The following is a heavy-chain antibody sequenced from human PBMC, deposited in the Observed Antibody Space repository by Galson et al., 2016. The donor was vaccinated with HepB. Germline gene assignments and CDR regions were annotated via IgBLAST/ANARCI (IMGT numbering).Heavy chain of an antibody. CDR1: GFTFSDSA. CDR2: IRSKADNSAA. V-gene: IGHV3-73*01. D-gene: IGHD2-2*01. CDR3: TRGYCAGTSCYPQFDP. Sequence: SLRLSCAASGFTFSDSAMHWVRQASGKGLEWVCRIRSKADNSAAAYAATVKGRFTISRDDSENTAYLQMNSLKIEDTAVYYCTRGYCAGTSCYPQFDPWGQGTLVTVSS. J-gene: IGHJ5*02.